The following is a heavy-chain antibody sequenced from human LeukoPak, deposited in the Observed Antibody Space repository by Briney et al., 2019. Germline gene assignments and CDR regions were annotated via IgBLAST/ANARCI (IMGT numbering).Heavy chain of an antibody. CDR2: IYTSGST. D-gene: IGHD4-17*01. V-gene: IGHV4-61*02. CDR3: ARALATVTTSRWFDY. CDR1: GGSISSGSYY. J-gene: IGHJ4*02. Sequence: SETLSLTCTVSGGSISSGSYYWSWIRQPAGKGLEWIGRIYTSGSTNYNPSLKSRVTISVDTSKNQFSLKLSSVTAADTAVCYCARALATVTTSRWFDYWGQGTLVTVSS.